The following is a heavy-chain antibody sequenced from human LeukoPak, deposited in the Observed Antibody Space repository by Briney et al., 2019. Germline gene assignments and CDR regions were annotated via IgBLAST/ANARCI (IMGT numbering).Heavy chain of an antibody. CDR2: ISAYNGNT. J-gene: IGHJ4*02. D-gene: IGHD6-19*01. Sequence: GASVNVSCKASGYTFTSYGISWVRQAPGQGLEWMGWISAYNGNTNYAQKLQGRVTMTTDTSTSTAYMELRSLRSDDTAVYYCARDLKVLGSIAVADNYFDYWGQGTLVTVSS. CDR1: GYTFTSYG. CDR3: ARDLKVLGSIAVADNYFDY. V-gene: IGHV1-18*01.